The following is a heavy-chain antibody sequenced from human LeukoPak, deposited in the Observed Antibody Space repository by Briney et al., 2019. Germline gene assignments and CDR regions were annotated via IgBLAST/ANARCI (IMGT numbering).Heavy chain of an antibody. D-gene: IGHD2-2*01. V-gene: IGHV4-34*01. CDR1: GGSFSGYY. J-gene: IGHJ4*02. Sequence: PSETLSLTCAAYGGSFSGYYWSWIRQPPGKGLEWIGEINHSGSTNYNPSLKSRVTISVDTSKNQFSLKLSSVTAADTAVYYCARRGRRVGYCSSTSCYAFDYWGQGTLVTVSS. CDR3: ARRGRRVGYCSSTSCYAFDY. CDR2: INHSGST.